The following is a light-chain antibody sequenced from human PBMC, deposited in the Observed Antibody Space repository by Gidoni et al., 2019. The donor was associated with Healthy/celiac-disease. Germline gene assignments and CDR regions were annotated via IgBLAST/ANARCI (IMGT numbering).Light chain of an antibody. V-gene: IGKV1-8*01. CDR3: QQYYSYPFT. J-gene: IGKJ3*01. Sequence: AIRRIQPPSSLSASTGDRVTITCRASQGISSYLAWYQQKPGKPPKLLIYAASTLQSGVPSRFSDSGSGTDFTLTINCLQAEDFATCYCQQYYSYPFTFXHXTKVDIK. CDR1: QGISSY. CDR2: AAS.